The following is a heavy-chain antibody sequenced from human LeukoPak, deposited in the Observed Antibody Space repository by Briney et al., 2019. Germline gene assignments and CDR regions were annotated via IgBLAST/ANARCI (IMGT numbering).Heavy chain of an antibody. V-gene: IGHV3-49*04. CDR1: GFTLGHYA. CDR2: IRSKAYGGTT. D-gene: IGHD2-8*01. J-gene: IGHJ5*02. Sequence: GRSLRLSCTASGFTLGHYAMSWVRQAPGKGLEWVGFIRSKAYGGTTEYAASVKGRFTISRDDSKSIAYLQMNSLKTEDTAVYYCTRDYEGDIVLRFDPWGQGTLVTVSS. CDR3: TRDYEGDIVLRFDP.